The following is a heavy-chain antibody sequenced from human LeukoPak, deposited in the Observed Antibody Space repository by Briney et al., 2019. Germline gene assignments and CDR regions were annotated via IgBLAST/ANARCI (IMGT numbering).Heavy chain of an antibody. CDR3: ARGDKLVRALYGDYYFDY. D-gene: IGHD4-17*01. V-gene: IGHV3-23*01. Sequence: GGSLRLSCAASGFTFTDFPMSWLRQAPGKGVEWVSALTRSGDDTYHADTVKGRFTISRDNSKDTLYLQMNSLRAEDTAVYYCARGDKLVRALYGDYYFDYWGQGTLVTVSS. CDR2: LTRSGDDT. CDR1: GFTFTDFP. J-gene: IGHJ4*02.